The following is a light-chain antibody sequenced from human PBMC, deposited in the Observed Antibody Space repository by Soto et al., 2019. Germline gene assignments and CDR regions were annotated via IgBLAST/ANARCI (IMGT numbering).Light chain of an antibody. CDR3: SSYVGDNNVV. J-gene: IGLJ2*01. CDR1: STDANDYNY. V-gene: IGLV2-8*01. CDR2: EVI. Sequence: QSALTQPPSASGSPGQSVTISCTGASTDANDYNYVSWYQQYPGKAPKLIIYEVIRRPSGVPDRFSGSKTGNTASLTVSGLQAEDDANYYCSSYVGDNNVVFGGGTKLTVL.